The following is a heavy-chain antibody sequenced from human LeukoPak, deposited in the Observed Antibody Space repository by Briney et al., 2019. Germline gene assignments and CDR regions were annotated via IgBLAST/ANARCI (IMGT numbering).Heavy chain of an antibody. D-gene: IGHD3-10*01. V-gene: IGHV3-7*05. CDR2: INADGYEK. J-gene: IGHJ4*02. CDR3: ARESLRAAPTY. Sequence: GGSLRLSCAASGFTFGSYWMSWVRQAPGKGLEWVANINADGYEKYYVDSVKSRFTISGDNAKNSLYLQMNNLRPEDTAVYYCARESLRAAPTYWGQGTLVTVSS. CDR1: GFTFGSYW.